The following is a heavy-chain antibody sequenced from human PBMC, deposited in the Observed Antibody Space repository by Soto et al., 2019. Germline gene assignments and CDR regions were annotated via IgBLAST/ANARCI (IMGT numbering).Heavy chain of an antibody. J-gene: IGHJ6*02. CDR1: GFTFSNAW. CDR2: IKSKTDGGTT. Sequence: PGGSLRLSCAASGFTFSNAWMNWVRQAPGKGLEWVGRIKSKTDGGTTDYAAPVKGRFTISRDDSKNTLYLQMNSLKTEDTAVYYCTTEGSSWYFNYYYYGMDVWGQGTTVTVSS. CDR3: TTEGSSWYFNYYYYGMDV. D-gene: IGHD6-13*01. V-gene: IGHV3-15*07.